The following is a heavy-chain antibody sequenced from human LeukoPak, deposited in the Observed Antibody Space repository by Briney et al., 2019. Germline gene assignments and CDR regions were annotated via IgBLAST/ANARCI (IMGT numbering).Heavy chain of an antibody. CDR3: ASVVDYGDRGYWFDP. CDR2: ISPYNGNT. Sequence: ASVKVSCKASGYTFTTYGISWVRQAPGQGLEWMGWISPYNGNTNYAQKLQGRVTMTTDTSTSTAYMELRSLRSDDTAVYYCASVVDYGDRGYWFDPWGQGTLVTVSS. D-gene: IGHD4-17*01. J-gene: IGHJ5*02. CDR1: GYTFTTYG. V-gene: IGHV1-18*01.